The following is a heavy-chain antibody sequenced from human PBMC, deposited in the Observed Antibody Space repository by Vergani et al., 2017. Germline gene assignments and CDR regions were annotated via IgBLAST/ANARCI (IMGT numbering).Heavy chain of an antibody. CDR2: ISYDGSNK. J-gene: IGHJ4*02. CDR1: GFTFSSYG. V-gene: IGHV3-30*03. CDR3: AGTSNIAARPDY. D-gene: IGHD6-6*01. Sequence: QVQLVESGGGVVQPGRSLRLSCAASGFTFSSYGMHWVRQAPGKGLEWVAVISYDGSNKYYADSVKGRFTISRDNSKNTLYLQMNSLRAEDTAVYYCAGTSNIAARPDYWGQGTLVTVSS.